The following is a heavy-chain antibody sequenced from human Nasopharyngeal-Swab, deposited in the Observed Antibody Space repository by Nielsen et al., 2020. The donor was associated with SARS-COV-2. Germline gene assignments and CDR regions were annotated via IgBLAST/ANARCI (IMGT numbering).Heavy chain of an antibody. V-gene: IGHV1-24*01. CDR3: ARVGEGYSNYEGGFDY. CDR1: GYTLTELS. D-gene: IGHD4-11*01. J-gene: IGHJ4*02. CDR2: FDPEDGET. Sequence: ASVKVSCKVSGYTLTELSMHWVRQAPGKGLEWVGGFDPEDGETIYAQKFQGRVTMTEDTSTDTAYMELSSLTSEDTAVYYCARVGEGYSNYEGGFDYWGQGTLVTVSS.